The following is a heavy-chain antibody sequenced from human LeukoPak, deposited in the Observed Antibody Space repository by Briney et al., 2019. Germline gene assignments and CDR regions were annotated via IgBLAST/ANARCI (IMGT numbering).Heavy chain of an antibody. D-gene: IGHD2-2*01. CDR2: IYWDDDK. J-gene: IGHJ4*02. Sequence: ESGPTLVNPTQTLTLTCSFSGFSLSASGVGVGWIRQPPGKALEWLALIYWDDDKRYSPSLKSRLTITKDTSKNQVVLTMTNMDPVDTATYYCARRCSGPSCYVYWGQGTLVTVSS. CDR3: ARRCSGPSCYVY. V-gene: IGHV2-5*02. CDR1: GFSLSASGVG.